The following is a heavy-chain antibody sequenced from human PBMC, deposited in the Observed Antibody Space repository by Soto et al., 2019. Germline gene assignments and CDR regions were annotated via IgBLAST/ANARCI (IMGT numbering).Heavy chain of an antibody. CDR3: ARTAYGDYIESYMDV. CDR2: IYPGDSDT. D-gene: IGHD4-17*01. Sequence: GEAVKISCKGSGYSLSSYWIGWVRQMNGKGLEWMGIIYPGDSDTRYSPSFQGQVTISADKSISTAYLQWSSLKASDTAMYYCARTAYGDYIESYMDVWGKGTTVTVSS. V-gene: IGHV5-51*01. J-gene: IGHJ6*03. CDR1: GYSLSSYW.